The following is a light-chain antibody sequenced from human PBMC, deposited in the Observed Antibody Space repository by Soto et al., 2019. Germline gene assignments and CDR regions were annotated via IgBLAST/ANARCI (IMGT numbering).Light chain of an antibody. J-gene: IGLJ2*01. Sequence: QSALTQPRSMSGSPAQSVTISCTGTSSNIGNNYVSWYQQLPGTAPKLLIYDNNKRPSGIPDRFSGSKSGTSATLGITGLQTGDEADYYCGTWDSSLSAVVFGGGTKLTVL. CDR1: SSNIGNNY. V-gene: IGLV1-51*01. CDR3: GTWDSSLSAVV. CDR2: DNN.